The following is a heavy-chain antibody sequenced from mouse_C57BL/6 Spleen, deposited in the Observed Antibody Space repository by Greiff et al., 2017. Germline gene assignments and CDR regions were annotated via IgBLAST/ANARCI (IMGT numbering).Heavy chain of an antibody. D-gene: IGHD1-1*01. Sequence: GGGLVQPKGSLKLSCAASGFTFNTYAMHWVRQAPGKGLEWVARIRSKSSNYATYYADSVKDRFTISRDDSQNMLYLQMNNLKTEDTAMYYCVSDGTTVIEYYFDYWGQGTTLTVSS. CDR1: GFTFNTYA. CDR2: IRSKSSNYAT. J-gene: IGHJ2*01. V-gene: IGHV10-3*01. CDR3: VSDGTTVIEYYFDY.